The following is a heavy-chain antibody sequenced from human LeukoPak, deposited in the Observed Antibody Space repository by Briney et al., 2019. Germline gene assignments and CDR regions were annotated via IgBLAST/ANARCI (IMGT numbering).Heavy chain of an antibody. CDR2: IIPIFGTA. Sequence: GASVKVSCKASGYTFTGYYMHWVRQAPGQGLEWMGGIIPIFGTANYAQKLQGRVTMTTDTSTSTAYMELRSLRSDDTAVYYCARGGLGYCSSTSCYYAREQSSPFDYWGQGTLVTVSS. CDR1: GYTFTGYY. V-gene: IGHV1-18*04. CDR3: ARGGLGYCSSTSCYYAREQSSPFDY. J-gene: IGHJ4*02. D-gene: IGHD2-2*01.